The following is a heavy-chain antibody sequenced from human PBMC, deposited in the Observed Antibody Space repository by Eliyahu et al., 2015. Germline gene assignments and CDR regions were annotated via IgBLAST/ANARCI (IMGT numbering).Heavy chain of an antibody. V-gene: IGHV5-51*01. D-gene: IGHD2-2*01. CDR3: ARQGCSRASCCDY. J-gene: IGHJ4*02. CDR2: IHPDDSDT. Sequence: EVQLVQSGAEVKKPGESVXISCXXSGXDFTNYWIGWVRQMPRKGLEWMAMIHPDDSDTRYSPSFQGQVTISADKSISTAYLQWSSLRASDTAMYYCARQGCSRASCCDYWGQGTLVTVSS. CDR1: GXDFTNYW.